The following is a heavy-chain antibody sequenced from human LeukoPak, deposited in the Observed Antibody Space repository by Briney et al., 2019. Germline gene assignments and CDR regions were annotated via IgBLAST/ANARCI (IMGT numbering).Heavy chain of an antibody. CDR3: AKDGYNWIAFDD. V-gene: IGHV3-23*01. Sequence: HPGGSLRLSCAASGFTLSTYAMHWVRPAPGKGLEWVAYISGTGFTTYYADSVKGRFTISSDSSKNTLFLQMNSLRAEDTAIYYCAKDGYNWIAFDDWGQGTLVTVSS. J-gene: IGHJ4*02. D-gene: IGHD1-20*01. CDR2: ISGTGFTT. CDR1: GFTLSTYA.